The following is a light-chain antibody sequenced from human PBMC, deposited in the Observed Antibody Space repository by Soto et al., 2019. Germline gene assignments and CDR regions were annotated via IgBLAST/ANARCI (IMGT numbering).Light chain of an antibody. Sequence: DIQMTQSPSTLSASVGDRATITCRASQSISSWLAWYQQEPGKAPELLIYDASSLESGVPSRFSGSGSGTEFTLTISSLQPDDFATYYCQQYSSYSRTFGQGTKVEIK. CDR3: QQYSSYSRT. CDR1: QSISSW. V-gene: IGKV1-5*01. J-gene: IGKJ1*01. CDR2: DAS.